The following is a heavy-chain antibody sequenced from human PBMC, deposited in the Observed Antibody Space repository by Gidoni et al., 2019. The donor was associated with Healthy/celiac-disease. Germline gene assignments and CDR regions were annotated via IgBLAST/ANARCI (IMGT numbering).Heavy chain of an antibody. CDR2: INHSGST. V-gene: IGHV4-34*01. J-gene: IGHJ5*02. CDR1: GGSFSGYY. CDR3: ARGGYENWFDP. Sequence: QVQLQQWGAGLLKPSETLSLTCAVYGGSFSGYYWSWIRQPPGKGLEWIGEINHSGSTNYNPSLKSRVTISVDTSKNQFSLKLSSVTAADTAVYYCARGGYENWFDPWGQGTLVTVSS. D-gene: IGHD2-2*01.